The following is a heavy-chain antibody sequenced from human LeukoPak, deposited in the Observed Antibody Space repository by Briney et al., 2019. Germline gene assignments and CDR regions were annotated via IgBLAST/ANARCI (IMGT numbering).Heavy chain of an antibody. CDR3: ARLAYGDYYDY. D-gene: IGHD4-17*01. CDR1: GYSISSGYY. J-gene: IGHJ4*02. V-gene: IGHV4-38-2*01. CDR2: IYHSGST. Sequence: SETLSLTCAVSGYSISSGYYWGWIRQPPGKGLEWIGSIYHSGSTYYNPSLKSRVTISVDTSKNQFSLKLGSVTAADTAVYYCARLAYGDYYDYWGQGTLVTVSS.